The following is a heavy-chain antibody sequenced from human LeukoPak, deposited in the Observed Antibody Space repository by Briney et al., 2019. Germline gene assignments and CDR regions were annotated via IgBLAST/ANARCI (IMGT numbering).Heavy chain of an antibody. D-gene: IGHD3-22*01. CDR1: GGSISSYY. CDR2: IYYSGST. J-gene: IGHJ3*02. V-gene: IGHV4-59*01. Sequence: PSETLSLTCTVSGGSISSYYWSWIRQPRGKGLEWIGYIYYSGSTNYNPSLKSRVTISVDTSKNQFSLKLSSVTAADTAVYYCASLDYYDSSGYYSRAFDIWGQGTMVTVSS. CDR3: ASLDYYDSSGYYSRAFDI.